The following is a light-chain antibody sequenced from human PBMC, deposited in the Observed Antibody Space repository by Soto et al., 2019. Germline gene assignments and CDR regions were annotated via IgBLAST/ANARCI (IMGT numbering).Light chain of an antibody. Sequence: QPASVSGSRGQSITISCTGTSSDVGGYNYVSWYQQHPGKAPKLMIYDVSNRPSGVSNRFSGSKSGNTASLTISGLQAEDEADYYCSSYTSSSTPVVFGGGTKLTVL. CDR1: SSDVGGYNY. V-gene: IGLV2-14*01. CDR3: SSYTSSSTPVV. J-gene: IGLJ2*01. CDR2: DVS.